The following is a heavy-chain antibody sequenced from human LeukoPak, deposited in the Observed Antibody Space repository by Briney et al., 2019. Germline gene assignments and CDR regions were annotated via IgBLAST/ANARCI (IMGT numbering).Heavy chain of an antibody. J-gene: IGHJ4*02. CDR2: AHLSGRT. CDR1: GGSISTTNW. V-gene: IGHV4-4*02. CDR3: AREGGPYRPLDY. Sequence: PSETLSLTCGVSGGSISTTNWWTWVRQPPGEGLEWIGEAHLSGRTHYNPSLESRVTMSVDMSENHISLRLTSVTAADTAVYYCAREGGPYRPLDYSGQGTLVTVSS.